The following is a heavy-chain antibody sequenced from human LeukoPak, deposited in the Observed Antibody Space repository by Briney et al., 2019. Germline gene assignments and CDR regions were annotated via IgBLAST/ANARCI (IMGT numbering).Heavy chain of an antibody. CDR2: ISYDGSNK. V-gene: IGHV3-30*04. J-gene: IGHJ6*02. CDR1: GFTFSSYA. Sequence: HPGGSLRLSCAASGFTFSSYAMHWVRQAPGKGLEWVAVISYDGSNKYYADSVKGRFTISRDNSKNTLYLQMNSLRAEDTAVYYCANAAVAGTLPHYYYGMDVWGQGTTVTVSS. CDR3: ANAAVAGTLPHYYYGMDV. D-gene: IGHD6-19*01.